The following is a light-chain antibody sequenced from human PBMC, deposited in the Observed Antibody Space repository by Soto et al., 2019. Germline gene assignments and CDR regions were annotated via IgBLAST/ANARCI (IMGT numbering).Light chain of an antibody. J-gene: IGLJ1*01. CDR3: HSYAGSRTHYV. CDR1: SSDVGSYNH. V-gene: IGLV2-23*02. CDR2: EVS. Sequence: QSVLTQPPSVSASPGQSITISCTGTSSDVGSYNHVSWYQQHPGKAPKLIIYEVSKRPSGVSGRFSGSKSGNTASLTISGLQAEDEADYYCHSYAGSRTHYVFGTGTQLTVL.